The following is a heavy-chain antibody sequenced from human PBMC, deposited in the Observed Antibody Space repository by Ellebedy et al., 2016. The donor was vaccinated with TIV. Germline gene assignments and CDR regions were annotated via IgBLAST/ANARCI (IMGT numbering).Heavy chain of an antibody. J-gene: IGHJ4*02. V-gene: IGHV3-9*01. Sequence: SLKISCEPSGFSISNKWMHWVRQAPGKGLEWVSGISWNSGSIGYADSVKGRFTISRDNAKNSLYLQMNSLRAEDTAMYYCARIYRSYYFDYWGQGTLVTVSS. CDR1: GFSISNKW. D-gene: IGHD2/OR15-2a*01. CDR3: ARIYRSYYFDY. CDR2: ISWNSGSI.